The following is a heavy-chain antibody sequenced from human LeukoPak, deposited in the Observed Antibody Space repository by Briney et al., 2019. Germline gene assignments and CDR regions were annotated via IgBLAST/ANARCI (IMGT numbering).Heavy chain of an antibody. D-gene: IGHD5-18*01. CDR1: GYSFTSYW. V-gene: IGHV5-10-1*01. CDR2: IDPSDSYT. Sequence: GESLKISCKGSGYSFTSYWISWVRQMPGKGLEWMGRIDPSDSYTNYSPSFQGHVTISADKSISTAYLQWSSLKASDTAMYYCARYTATAMGRYGMDVWGQGTTVTVSS. CDR3: ARYTATAMGRYGMDV. J-gene: IGHJ6*02.